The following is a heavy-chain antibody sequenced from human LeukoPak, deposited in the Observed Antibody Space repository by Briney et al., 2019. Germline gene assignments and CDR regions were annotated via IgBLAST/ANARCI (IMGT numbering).Heavy chain of an antibody. Sequence: SCKASGYTFTSYGISWVRQAPGKGLEWVSAISGSGGSTYYADSVKGRFTISRDNSKNTLYLQMNSLRAEDTAVYYCAKDWLSSDWFDPWGQGTLVTVSS. D-gene: IGHD6-25*01. V-gene: IGHV3-23*01. J-gene: IGHJ5*02. CDR1: GYTFTSYG. CDR3: AKDWLSSDWFDP. CDR2: ISGSGGST.